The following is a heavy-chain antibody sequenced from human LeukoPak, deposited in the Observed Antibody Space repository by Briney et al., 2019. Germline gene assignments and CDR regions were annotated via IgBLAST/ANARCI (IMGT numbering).Heavy chain of an antibody. D-gene: IGHD3-3*01. V-gene: IGHV4-34*01. CDR1: GGSFSGYY. CDR2: ISHSGST. Sequence: SETLSLTCAVYGGSFSGYYWSWIRQPPGKGLEWIGEISHSGSTNYNPSLKSRVTISVDTSKNQFSLKLSSVTAADTAVYYCAKISGKLVYWGQGTLVTVSS. J-gene: IGHJ4*02. CDR3: AKISGKLVY.